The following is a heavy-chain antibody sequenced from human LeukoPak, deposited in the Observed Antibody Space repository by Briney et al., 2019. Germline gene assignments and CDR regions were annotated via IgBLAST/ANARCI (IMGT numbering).Heavy chain of an antibody. D-gene: IGHD6-6*01. Sequence: SETLSLTCTVSGGSISSSSYYWGWIRQPPGKGLERIGSIYYSGSTYYNPSLKSRVTISVDTSKNQFSLKLSSVTAADTAVYYCAREEEQLVRTFDYWGQGTLVTVSS. CDR3: AREEEQLVRTFDY. J-gene: IGHJ4*02. CDR2: IYYSGST. V-gene: IGHV4-39*07. CDR1: GGSISSSSYY.